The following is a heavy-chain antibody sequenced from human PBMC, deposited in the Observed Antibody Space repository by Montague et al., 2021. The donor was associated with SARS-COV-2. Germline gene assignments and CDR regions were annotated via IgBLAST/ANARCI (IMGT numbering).Heavy chain of an antibody. V-gene: IGHV4-59*08. CDR1: GGSINNYY. Sequence: SETLSLTCTVSGGSINNYYWSWIRQPPEKGPEWIAFIHYTGSANYNPSLKSRATISVDPYKNQCSLKLTSVTAADAALYYCARHLAVGTSCFDIWGQGTMVTVSS. J-gene: IGHJ3*02. CDR2: IHYTGSA. CDR3: ARHLAVGTSCFDI. D-gene: IGHD6-19*01.